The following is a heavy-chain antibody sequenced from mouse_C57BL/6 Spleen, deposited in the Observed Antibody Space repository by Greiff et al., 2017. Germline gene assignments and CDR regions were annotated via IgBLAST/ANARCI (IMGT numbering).Heavy chain of an antibody. CDR1: GYTFTSYW. V-gene: IGHV1-55*01. CDR3: ARPRYEDYAMDY. D-gene: IGHD2-3*01. J-gene: IGHJ4*01. Sequence: QVQLQQPGAELVKPGASVKMSCKASGYTFTSYWITWVKQRPGQGLEWIGDLYPGSGSTNYNEKFKSQATLTLETSSSPPYMQLSSLTSEDSAVYYCARPRYEDYAMDYWGQGTSVTVSS. CDR2: LYPGSGST.